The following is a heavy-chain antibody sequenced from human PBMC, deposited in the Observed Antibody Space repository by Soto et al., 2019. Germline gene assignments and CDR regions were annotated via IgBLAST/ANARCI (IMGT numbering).Heavy chain of an antibody. CDR3: ARDSPPTRWPPKGVGVYFDY. CDR1: GGTFSSYA. Sequence: GASVKVSCKASGGTFSSYAISWVRQAPGQGLEWMGGIIPIFGTANYAQKFQGRVTITADESTSTAYMELSSLRSEDTAVYYCARDSPPTRWPPKGVGVYFDYWGQGTLVTVSS. CDR2: IIPIFGTA. V-gene: IGHV1-69*13. D-gene: IGHD3-16*01. J-gene: IGHJ4*02.